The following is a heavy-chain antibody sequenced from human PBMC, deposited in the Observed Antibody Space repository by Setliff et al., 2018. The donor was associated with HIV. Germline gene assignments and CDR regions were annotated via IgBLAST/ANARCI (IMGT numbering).Heavy chain of an antibody. CDR2: INPSGGST. V-gene: IGHV1-46*01. Sequence: ASVKVSCKASGYTFTSYYMHWVRQAPGQGLEWMGIINPSGGSTSYAQKFQGRVTMTRDTSTSTVYMELTGLTSDDTAVYYCARQDHSSVNTGSLYAFDVWGQGTMVTVSS. CDR1: GYTFTSYY. D-gene: IGHD2-8*02. J-gene: IGHJ3*01. CDR3: ARQDHSSVNTGSLYAFDV.